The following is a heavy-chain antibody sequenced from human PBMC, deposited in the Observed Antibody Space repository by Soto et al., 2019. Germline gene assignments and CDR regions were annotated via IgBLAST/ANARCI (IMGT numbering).Heavy chain of an antibody. CDR2: IKSKTDGGTT. D-gene: IGHD2-8*01. J-gene: IGHJ3*02. CDR3: TKWSADDAFDI. V-gene: IGHV3-15*01. Sequence: GGSLRLSCAASGFTFSNAWMSWVRQAPGKGLEWVGRIKSKTDGGTTDYSAPVKGRFTISRDDSKNTLYLQMNSLKTEDTAVYYCTKWSADDAFDIWGQGTMVTVSS. CDR1: GFTFSNAW.